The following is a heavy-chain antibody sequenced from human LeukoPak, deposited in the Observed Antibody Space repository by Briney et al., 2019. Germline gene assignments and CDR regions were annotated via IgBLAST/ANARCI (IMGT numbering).Heavy chain of an antibody. V-gene: IGHV3-23*01. CDR1: GFTLSSYE. CDR2: VDYSDDST. D-gene: IGHD3-10*01. Sequence: GGSLRLSCTVYGFTLSSYEMSWVRQAAGKGMEWVSSVDYSDDSTNYADSVMGRFTISRDNSKNTLYLQLNSLSADDTAVYYCAKAGSSHYYYMDVWGKGTTVTISS. CDR3: AKAGSSHYYYMDV. J-gene: IGHJ6*03.